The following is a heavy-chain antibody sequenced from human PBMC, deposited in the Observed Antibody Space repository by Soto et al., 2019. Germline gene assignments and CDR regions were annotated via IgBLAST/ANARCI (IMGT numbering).Heavy chain of an antibody. CDR2: VNPSSGDT. V-gene: IGHV1-2*02. J-gene: IGHJ6*02. CDR1: GYTFTAYY. Sequence: GASVKVSCKTSGYTFTAYYMHWVRQAPGQGLKWMGWVNPSSGDTDYAQDFQGRVTLTRDTSVNTVYMELSGLNSDDTALYYCARDRQYGDYGYPFDFWGQGTLVTVSSDYYVMDVWGQGTTVTVSS. D-gene: IGHD4-17*01. CDR3: ARDRQYGDYGYPFDFWGQGTLVTVSSDYYVMDV.